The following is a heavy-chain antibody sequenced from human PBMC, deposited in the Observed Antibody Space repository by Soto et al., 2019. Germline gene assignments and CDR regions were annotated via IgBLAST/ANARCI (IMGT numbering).Heavy chain of an antibody. CDR2: ISNSGSLS. CDR3: ARNSEDLNNWFDP. V-gene: IGHV3-48*02. J-gene: IGHJ5*02. D-gene: IGHD2-21*01. Sequence: EVQLVESGGGLVQPGGSLRLSCAASGFTFNNYGMHWVRQAPGKGLEWVSYISNSGSLSHYADSVKGRFTISRDNAMNSLDLQMNSLRDDDTAVYYCARNSEDLNNWFDPWGQGTLVTVSS. CDR1: GFTFNNYG.